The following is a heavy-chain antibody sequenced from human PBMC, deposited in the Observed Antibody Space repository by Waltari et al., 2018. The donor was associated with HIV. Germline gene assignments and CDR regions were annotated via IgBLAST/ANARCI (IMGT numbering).Heavy chain of an antibody. V-gene: IGHV4-34*01. CDR3: ARRMDNWGLQAFDI. J-gene: IGHJ3*02. D-gene: IGHD7-27*01. CDR2: INYVGTT. CDR1: GGSFSGYN. Sequence: QVHLHQWGAGLLTPSETLSLTCGVYGGSFSGYNWRWIRQPPGKGLEWLGEINYVGTTNYNPSLKSRVTVLLDTSKTQFSLQLSSVTAADTAVYYCARRMDNWGLQAFDIWGQGTMVTVS.